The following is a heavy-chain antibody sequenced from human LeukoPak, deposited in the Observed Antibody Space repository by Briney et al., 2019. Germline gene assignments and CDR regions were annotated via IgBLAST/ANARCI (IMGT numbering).Heavy chain of an antibody. V-gene: IGHV1-69*13. CDR3: ASHYSSTSCYFDY. J-gene: IGHJ4*02. D-gene: IGHD2-2*01. CDR1: GGTFSSYA. Sequence: ASVKVSCKASGGTFSSYAISWVRQAPGQGLEWMGGIIPIFGTANYAQKFQGRVTITADESTSTAYMELSSLRSEDTAVYYCASHYSSTSCYFDYWGQGTLVTVSS. CDR2: IIPIFGTA.